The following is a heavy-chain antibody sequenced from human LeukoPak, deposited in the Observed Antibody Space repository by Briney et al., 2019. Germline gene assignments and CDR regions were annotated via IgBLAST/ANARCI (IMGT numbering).Heavy chain of an antibody. CDR1: GFTFSSYA. V-gene: IGHV3-30-3*01. CDR2: ISYDGSNK. D-gene: IGHD2-15*01. J-gene: IGHJ4*02. Sequence: GGSLRLSCAASGFTFSSYAMHWVRQAPGKGLEWVAVISYDGSNKYYADSVKGRFTISRDNSKNTLYLQMNGLRAEDTAVYYCARGRNGYCSGGSCYIDYWGQGTPVTVSS. CDR3: ARGRNGYCSGGSCYIDY.